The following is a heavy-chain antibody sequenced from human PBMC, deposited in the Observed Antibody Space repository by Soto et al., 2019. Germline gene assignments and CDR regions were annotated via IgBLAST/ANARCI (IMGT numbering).Heavy chain of an antibody. CDR3: AKPGRWPQCPGTFDV. J-gene: IGHJ3*01. Sequence: LRLSCSVSGFRFSDYSMHWVRQIPGRGLEAVASISSQGGSTHYADSVRARFSVSRDRSNTLYLQMSSLRVEDTAIYYCAKPGRWPQCPGTFDVWGQGTLVTVS. CDR1: GFRFSDYS. CDR2: ISSQGGST. D-gene: IGHD6-19*01. V-gene: IGHV3-64D*06.